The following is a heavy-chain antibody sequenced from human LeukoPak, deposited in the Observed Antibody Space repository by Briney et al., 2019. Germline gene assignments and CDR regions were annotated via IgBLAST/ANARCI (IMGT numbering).Heavy chain of an antibody. CDR3: ARLHQLPYLLNYYGMDV. Sequence: SGTLSLTCAVSGGSISSSNWWSWVRQPPGKGLEWIGEIYHSGSTNYNPSLKSRVTISVDKSKNQFSLKLSSVIAADTAVYYCARLHQLPYLLNYYGMDVWGQGTTVTVSS. CDR1: GGSISSSNW. CDR2: IYHSGST. D-gene: IGHD2-2*01. V-gene: IGHV4-4*02. J-gene: IGHJ6*02.